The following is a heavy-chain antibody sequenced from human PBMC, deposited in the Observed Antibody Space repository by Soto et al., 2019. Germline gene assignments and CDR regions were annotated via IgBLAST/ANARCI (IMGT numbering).Heavy chain of an antibody. J-gene: IGHJ4*02. CDR2: ISYDGSNK. Sequence: QVQLVESGGGVVQPGRSLRLSCAASGFTFSSYALHWVRQAPGKGLEWVAVISYDGSNKFYADSVKGRFTISRDTSKNTLYLQMNSLRAEDTAVYYCARVLGDYTNFDYWCQGTLVTVSS. CDR3: ARVLGDYTNFDY. D-gene: IGHD2-21*01. CDR1: GFTFSSYA. V-gene: IGHV3-30-3*01.